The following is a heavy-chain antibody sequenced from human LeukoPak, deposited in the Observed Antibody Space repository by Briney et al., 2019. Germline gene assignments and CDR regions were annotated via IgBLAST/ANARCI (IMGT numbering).Heavy chain of an antibody. CDR3: AKAGTTGIHHWFDP. D-gene: IGHD1-1*01. CDR1: GYSISNDYY. Sequence: SETLSLTCVVSGYSISNDYYWGWIRQPPGKGLEGIGNIYHIGGSYYNPSLKSRVTLLVDTSKNHFSLKLSSVTAADTAVYYCAKAGTTGIHHWFDPWGQGNLVTVSS. J-gene: IGHJ5*02. V-gene: IGHV4-38-2*01. CDR2: IYHIGGS.